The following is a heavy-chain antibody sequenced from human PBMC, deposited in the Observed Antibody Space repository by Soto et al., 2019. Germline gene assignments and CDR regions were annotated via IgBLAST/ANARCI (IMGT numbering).Heavy chain of an antibody. Sequence: GGSLRLSCAASGFTFSSYSMNWVRQAPGKGLEWVSSISSSSSYIYYADSVKGRFTISRDNAKNSLYLQMNSLRAEDTAVYYCARVGFYDFWSGYNYLDYWGQGTLVTVSS. CDR2: ISSSSSYI. V-gene: IGHV3-21*01. J-gene: IGHJ4*02. CDR1: GFTFSSYS. CDR3: ARVGFYDFWSGYNYLDY. D-gene: IGHD3-3*01.